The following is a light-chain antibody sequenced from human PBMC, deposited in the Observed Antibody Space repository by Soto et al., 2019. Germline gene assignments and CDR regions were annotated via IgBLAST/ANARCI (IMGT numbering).Light chain of an antibody. J-gene: IGKJ2*01. CDR1: QSVSTY. CDR2: DAS. CDR3: QQSYTTVYS. V-gene: IGKV1-39*01. Sequence: DIQMTQSPSSLSASVGDRVTITCRASQSVSTYLNWYRQKPGKAPTLLIYDASTLQSGVPSRFSGLGSGTDFALTITSLQPDDSATYHCQQSYTTVYSFGQGTKVDIK.